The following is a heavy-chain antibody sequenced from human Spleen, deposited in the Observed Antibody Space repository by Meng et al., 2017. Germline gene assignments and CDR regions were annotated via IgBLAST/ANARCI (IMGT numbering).Heavy chain of an antibody. CDR3: VPRTTYFDS. D-gene: IGHD4-11*01. CDR2: ISSTGGAT. CDR1: GFLFSTVG. Sequence: VTLVESGGGVVQLGWSLRLSCAASGFLFSTVGMNWVRQAPGKGLEWVSTISSTGGATYYADSVKGRLTISRDNSKNTLYLQMNSLRAVDTAVYYCVPRTTYFDSWGLGTLVTVSS. V-gene: IGHV3-23*04. J-gene: IGHJ4*02.